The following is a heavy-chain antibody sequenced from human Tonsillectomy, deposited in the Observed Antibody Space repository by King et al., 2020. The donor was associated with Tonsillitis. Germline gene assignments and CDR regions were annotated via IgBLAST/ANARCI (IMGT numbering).Heavy chain of an antibody. Sequence: VQLQQWGAGLLKPSETLSLTCAVYGGSFSGNNWSWIRQPPGKGLEWIGEISHRGSTNYNPSLKSRVTISVDTSKNHFSLKLSSVTAADTAVYYCARGLFGGEGPTLILTGYIFDYWGQGTLVTVSS. CDR1: GGSFSGNN. D-gene: IGHD3-9*01. CDR2: ISHRGST. J-gene: IGHJ4*02. CDR3: ARGLFGGEGPTLILTGYIFDY. V-gene: IGHV4-34*01.